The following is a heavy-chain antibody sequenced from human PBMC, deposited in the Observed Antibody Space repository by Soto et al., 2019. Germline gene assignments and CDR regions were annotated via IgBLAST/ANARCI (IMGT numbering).Heavy chain of an antibody. V-gene: IGHV4-34*01. CDR3: ASVRSPGYSSGWYVRRSFDY. Sequence: SETLSLTCAVYGGSFSGYYWSWIRQPPGKGLEWIGEINHSGSTNYNPPLKSRVTISVDTSKNQFSLKLSSVTAADTAVYYCASVRSPGYSSGWYVRRSFDYWGQGTLVTVSS. CDR1: GGSFSGYY. J-gene: IGHJ4*02. D-gene: IGHD6-19*01. CDR2: INHSGST.